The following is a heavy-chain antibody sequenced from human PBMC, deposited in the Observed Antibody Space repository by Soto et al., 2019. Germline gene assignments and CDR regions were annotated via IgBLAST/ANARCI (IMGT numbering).Heavy chain of an antibody. D-gene: IGHD5-12*01. CDR2: ISYDGSNK. CDR1: GFTFSSYG. CDR3: ANSYDGYSGYDDGLLFDY. V-gene: IGHV3-30*18. J-gene: IGHJ4*02. Sequence: GGSLRLSCAASGFTFSSYGMHWVRQAPGKGLEWVAVISYDGSNKYYADSVKGRFTISRDNSKNTLYLQMNSLRAEDTAVYYCANSYDGYSGYDDGLLFDYWGQGTLVTVSS.